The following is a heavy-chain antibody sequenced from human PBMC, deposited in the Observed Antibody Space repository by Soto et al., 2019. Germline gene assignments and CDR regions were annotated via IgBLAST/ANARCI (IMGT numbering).Heavy chain of an antibody. CDR3: AKDPLEVYYGSGSYNYFDY. Sequence: PGGSLRLSCAASGFSFSSYAMRWVRQAPGKGLEWVSAISGSGGSTYYADSVRGRFTISRDNSKNTLYLQMNSLRAEDTAVYYCAKDPLEVYYGSGSYNYFDYWGQGTLVTVSS. D-gene: IGHD3-10*01. CDR2: ISGSGGST. J-gene: IGHJ4*02. V-gene: IGHV3-23*01. CDR1: GFSFSSYA.